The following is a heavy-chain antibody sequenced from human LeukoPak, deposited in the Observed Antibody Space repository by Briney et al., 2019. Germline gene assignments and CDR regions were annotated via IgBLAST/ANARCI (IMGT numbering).Heavy chain of an antibody. CDR2: IWYDGSNK. Sequence: GGSLRLSCAASGFTFSSYGMHWVRQAPGKGLEWVAVIWYDGSNKYYADSVKGRFTISRDNSKNTLYLQMNSLRAEDTAVYYCAREAYYDFWSGYYSSSYYYGMDVWGQGTTVTVSS. CDR3: AREAYYDFWSGYYSSSYYYGMDV. V-gene: IGHV3-33*01. D-gene: IGHD3-3*01. CDR1: GFTFSSYG. J-gene: IGHJ6*02.